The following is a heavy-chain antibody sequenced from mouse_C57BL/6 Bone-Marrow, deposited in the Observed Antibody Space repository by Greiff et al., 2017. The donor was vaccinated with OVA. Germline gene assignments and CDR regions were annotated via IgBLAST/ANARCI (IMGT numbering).Heavy chain of an antibody. Sequence: EVKVVESGGDLVKPGGSLKLSCAASGFTFSSYGMSWVRQTPDKRLEWVATISSGGSYNYYPDSVKGRFTISRDNAKNTLYWQMSSLKSEDTAMYYCASSYDGYYPLYAMDFWGQGTSVTVSS. V-gene: IGHV5-6*01. D-gene: IGHD2-3*01. CDR1: GFTFSSYG. CDR2: ISSGGSYN. CDR3: ASSYDGYYPLYAMDF. J-gene: IGHJ4*01.